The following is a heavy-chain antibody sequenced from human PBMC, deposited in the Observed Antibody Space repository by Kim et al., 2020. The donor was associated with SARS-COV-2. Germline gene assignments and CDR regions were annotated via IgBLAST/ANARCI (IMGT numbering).Heavy chain of an antibody. CDR3: ARDAYDAFDI. V-gene: IGHV4-59*01. CDR1: GGSISSYY. J-gene: IGHJ3*02. CDR2: IYYSGST. Sequence: SETLSLTCTVSGGSISSYYWSWIRQPPGKGLEWIGNIYYSGSTNYNPSLKSRVTISVDTSKNQFSLKLSSVTAADTGVYYCARDAYDAFDIWGQGTMVTVSS.